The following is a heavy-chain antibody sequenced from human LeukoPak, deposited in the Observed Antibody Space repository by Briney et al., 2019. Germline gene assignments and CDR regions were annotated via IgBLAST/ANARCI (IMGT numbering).Heavy chain of an antibody. D-gene: IGHD1-26*01. Sequence: SGGSLRLSCAASGFTFYSSAMSWVRQAPGKGLEWVSTISGFGGNTYYADSVKGRFTISRDNSKNTVFLQMNSLRAEDTAVYYCAKGGHYSWFDPWGQGTLVIVSS. J-gene: IGHJ5*02. CDR3: AKGGHYSWFDP. CDR2: ISGFGGNT. V-gene: IGHV3-23*01. CDR1: GFTFYSSA.